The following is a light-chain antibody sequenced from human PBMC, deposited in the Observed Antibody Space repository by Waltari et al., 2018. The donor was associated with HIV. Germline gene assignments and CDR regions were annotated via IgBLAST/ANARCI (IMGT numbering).Light chain of an antibody. CDR3: HVWNSTSDLGV. J-gene: IGLJ7*01. CDR2: DDR. Sequence: SSVLTQPPSVSVAPGQTARIPCGEPNIGSKSVHWYQQRPGQAPVLVVYDDRVRPSGIPDRFSGSNAGNTATLTISRVEAGDEADYYCHVWNSTSDLGVFGGGTQLTVL. CDR1: NIGSKS. V-gene: IGLV3-21*02.